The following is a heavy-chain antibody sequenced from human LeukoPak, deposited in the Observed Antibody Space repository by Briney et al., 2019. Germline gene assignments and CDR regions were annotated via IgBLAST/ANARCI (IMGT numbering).Heavy chain of an antibody. J-gene: IGHJ4*02. CDR3: AMMSLTPFDY. V-gene: IGHV3-21*01. CDR1: GFTFSSYS. Sequence: GGSLRLSCAASGFTFSSYSMNWVRQAPGKGLEWVSSISSRSSYIYYADSVKGRFTISRDNAKNSLYLQMNSLRAEDTAVYYCAMMSLTPFDYWGQGTLVTVSS. CDR2: ISSRSSYI.